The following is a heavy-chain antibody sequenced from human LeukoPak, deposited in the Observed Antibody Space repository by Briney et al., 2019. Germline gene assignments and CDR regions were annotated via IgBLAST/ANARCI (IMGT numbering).Heavy chain of an antibody. Sequence: SETLSLTCSISGGSISSFYWSWIRQPPGKGLEWIGYIYSSGYSNYNPSLKSRVTISVDTSKNQFSLKLSSVTAADTAVYYCARYRGPHVGRMEWGQGTQVTVSS. D-gene: IGHD5-12*01. V-gene: IGHV4-4*08. CDR1: GGSISSFY. J-gene: IGHJ4*02. CDR3: ARYRGPHVGRME. CDR2: IYSSGYS.